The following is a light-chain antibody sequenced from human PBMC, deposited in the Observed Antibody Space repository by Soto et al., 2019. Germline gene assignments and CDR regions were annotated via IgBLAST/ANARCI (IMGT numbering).Light chain of an antibody. CDR3: SSYAGSSTHWV. CDR1: SSDVGAYNY. CDR2: DVS. V-gene: IGLV2-14*03. Sequence: QSALTQPASVSGSPGQSITISCTGTSSDVGAYNYVSWYQQHPGKAPKLMICDVSNRPSGVSNRFSGSKSDNKASLTISGLQAEDEAEYHCSSYAGSSTHWVFGTGTKLTVL. J-gene: IGLJ1*01.